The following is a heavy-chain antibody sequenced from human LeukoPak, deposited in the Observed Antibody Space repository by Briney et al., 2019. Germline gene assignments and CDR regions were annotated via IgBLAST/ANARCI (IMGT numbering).Heavy chain of an antibody. CDR2: IFDSGYS. CDR1: GGSIPSGTSS. V-gene: IGHV4-31*03. Sequence: PSETLSLTCTVSGGSIPSGTSSWSWIRQHPGKGLEWLGYIFDSGYSYYNPSLKSRLSMSVDTSKNRFSLTLSSVTAADTAIYYCAKTNTPDNWFDPWGQGTLVTVSS. CDR3: AKTNTPDNWFDP. J-gene: IGHJ5*02.